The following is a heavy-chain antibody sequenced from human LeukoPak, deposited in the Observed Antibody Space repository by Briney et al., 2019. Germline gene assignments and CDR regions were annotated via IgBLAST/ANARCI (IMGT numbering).Heavy chain of an antibody. CDR2: ISWNSGSI. V-gene: IGHV3-9*01. D-gene: IGHD3-22*01. J-gene: IGHJ4*02. Sequence: GGSLRLSCAASGFTFDDYAMHWVRQAPGKGLEWVSGISWNSGSIYYADSVKGRFTISRDNAKNSLYVQMNSLRAEDTAVYYCARLTTGPFYFDYWGQGTLVTVSS. CDR1: GFTFDDYA. CDR3: ARLTTGPFYFDY.